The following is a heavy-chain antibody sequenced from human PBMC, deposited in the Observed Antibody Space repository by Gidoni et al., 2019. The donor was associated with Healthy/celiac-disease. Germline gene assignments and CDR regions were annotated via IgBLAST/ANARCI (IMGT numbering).Heavy chain of an antibody. D-gene: IGHD2-15*01. V-gene: IGHV4-34*01. Sequence: QVQLQQWGAGLLKPSETLSLTCAVYGGSFRGYYWSWIRQPPGKGLEWIGEINHSGSTNYNPSLKSRVTISVDTSKNQFSLKLSSVTAADTAVYYCARGVADIVVVVAAKSRDFDYWGQGTLVTVSS. J-gene: IGHJ4*02. CDR3: ARGVADIVVVVAAKSRDFDY. CDR1: GGSFRGYY. CDR2: INHSGST.